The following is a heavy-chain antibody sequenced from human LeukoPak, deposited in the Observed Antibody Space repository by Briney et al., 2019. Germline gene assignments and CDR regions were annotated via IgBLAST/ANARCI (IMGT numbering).Heavy chain of an antibody. CDR1: GGSISSYY. CDR2: IYTSGST. D-gene: IGHD4-17*01. CDR3: ARDPTTVTKGLDI. J-gene: IGHJ3*02. Sequence: SETLSLTCTVSGGSISSYYWSWIRQPAGKGLEWIGRIYTSGSTNYNPSLKSRVTMLVDTSKNQFSLKLSSVTAADAAVYFCARDPTTVTKGLDIWGQGTMVTVSS. V-gene: IGHV4-4*07.